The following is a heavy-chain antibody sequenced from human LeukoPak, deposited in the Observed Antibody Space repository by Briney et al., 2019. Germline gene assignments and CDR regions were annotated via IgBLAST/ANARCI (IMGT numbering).Heavy chain of an antibody. Sequence: PGGSLRLSCVASGFTFSGHWMHWVRQVPGKGLMAVSRITPDGNAAAYADSVKGRFTISRDNAKNTLYLEMNSLTAEDTALYHCTRSGYSNGYDYWGQGTLVPVSS. CDR2: ITPDGNAA. CDR3: TRSGYSNGYDY. V-gene: IGHV3-74*03. D-gene: IGHD2-15*01. CDR1: GFTFSGHW. J-gene: IGHJ4*02.